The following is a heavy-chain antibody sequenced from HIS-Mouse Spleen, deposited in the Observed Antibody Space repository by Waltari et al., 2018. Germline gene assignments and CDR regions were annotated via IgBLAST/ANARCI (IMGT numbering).Heavy chain of an antibody. V-gene: IGHV4-39*07. CDR3: AREIPYSSSWYDWYFDL. D-gene: IGHD6-13*01. CDR1: GGSISSSSYY. Sequence: QVQLQQWGPGLVKPSETLSLTCTVSGGSISSSSYYWGWIRQPPGKGLEWIGSIYYSGSTDYNPSLKSRVTISVDTSRNQFSLKRSSVTAADTAVYYCAREIPYSSSWYDWYFDLWGRGTLVTVSS. J-gene: IGHJ2*01. CDR2: IYYSGST.